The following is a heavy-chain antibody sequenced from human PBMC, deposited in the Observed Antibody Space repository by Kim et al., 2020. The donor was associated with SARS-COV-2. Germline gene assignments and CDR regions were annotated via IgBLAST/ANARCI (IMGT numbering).Heavy chain of an antibody. Sequence: LKRRVTHSIDTSKNQFSLQLSAVTAADTAVYYCARERRAVAGGVYGMDVWGQGTTVTVSS. D-gene: IGHD6-19*01. J-gene: IGHJ6*02. V-gene: IGHV4-59*01. CDR3: ARERRAVAGGVYGMDV.